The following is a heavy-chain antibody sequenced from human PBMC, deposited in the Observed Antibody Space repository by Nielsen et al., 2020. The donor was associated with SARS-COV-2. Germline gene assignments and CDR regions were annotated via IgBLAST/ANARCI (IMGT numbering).Heavy chain of an antibody. D-gene: IGHD1-26*01. Sequence: SETLSLTCTVSGGSISDYYWSWIRQPPGKEPEWIGHIYYTGSTTYNSSLRGRITISVDTSKNQFSLRLSSVTAADTAVYYCARGEWELPLQFDYWGQGTLVTVSS. CDR2: IYYTGST. CDR1: GGSISDYY. J-gene: IGHJ4*02. V-gene: IGHV4-59*08. CDR3: ARGEWELPLQFDY.